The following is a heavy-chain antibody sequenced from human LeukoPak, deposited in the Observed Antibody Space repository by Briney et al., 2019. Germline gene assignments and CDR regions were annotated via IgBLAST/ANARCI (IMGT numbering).Heavy chain of an antibody. CDR3: ASWRGSRGYDYGFDS. CDR1: GASINSDHHY. CDR2: VLYTGVT. Sequence: SETLSLTCVVSGASINSDHHYWGWVRQPPGKRLEWIGNVLYTGVTYSRPSLKSRITISVDTSQNQFSLKLSSMTAADTAIYYCASWRGSRGYDYGFDSWGQGTLVTVSS. D-gene: IGHD5-12*01. V-gene: IGHV4-39*07. J-gene: IGHJ4*02.